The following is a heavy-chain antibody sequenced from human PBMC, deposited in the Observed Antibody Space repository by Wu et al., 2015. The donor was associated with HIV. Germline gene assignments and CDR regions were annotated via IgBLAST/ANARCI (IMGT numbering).Heavy chain of an antibody. Sequence: QVQLVQSGAEVKKPGASVKVSCKASGYTFTGYYMHWVRQAPGQGLEWMGWINPNSGGTNYAQKLQGRVTMTRDTSISTAYMELSRLRSDDTAVYYCARGEGGGLWVRGFGVVRTPWGQGTLVTVSS. CDR2: INPNSGGT. CDR1: GYTFTGYY. CDR3: ARGEGGGLWVRGFGVVRTP. V-gene: IGHV1-2*02. D-gene: IGHD3-10*01. J-gene: IGHJ5*02.